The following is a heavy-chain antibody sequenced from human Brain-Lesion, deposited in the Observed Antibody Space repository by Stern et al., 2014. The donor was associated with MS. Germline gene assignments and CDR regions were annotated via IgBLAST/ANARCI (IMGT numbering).Heavy chain of an antibody. V-gene: IGHV4-39*01. CDR1: GGSISSSSYY. J-gene: IGHJ4*02. CDR3: AKLWLGELPESPFDY. Sequence: QVQLVESGPGLVKPSETLSLTCTVSGGSISSSSYYWGWIRQPPGKGLEWIGRIYYPGSTYYNPSLKSRVTISMDTPKTQFSLRLISVTAADTAVYFCAKLWLGELPESPFDYWGQGTLVTVSS. CDR2: IYYPGST. D-gene: IGHD3-10*01.